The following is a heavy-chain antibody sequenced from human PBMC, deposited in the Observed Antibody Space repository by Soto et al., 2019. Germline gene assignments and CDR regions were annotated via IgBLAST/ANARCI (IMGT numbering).Heavy chain of an antibody. D-gene: IGHD2-15*01. CDR1: GFTFSSYW. Sequence: GGSLGLSGAASGFTFSSYWMHWVRQAPGKGLEWVAVISYDGSNKYYADSVKGRFTISRDNSKNTLYLQMNSLRAEDTAVYYCARDRGDIVVVVAAMWSWFDPWGQGTLVTVSS. CDR3: ARDRGDIVVVVAAMWSWFDP. CDR2: ISYDGSNK. J-gene: IGHJ5*02. V-gene: IGHV3-30-3*01.